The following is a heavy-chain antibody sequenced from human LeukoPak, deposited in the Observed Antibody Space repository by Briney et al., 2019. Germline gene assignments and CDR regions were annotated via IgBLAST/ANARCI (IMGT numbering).Heavy chain of an antibody. CDR2: IIPIFGTA. J-gene: IGHJ4*02. CDR3: ARDGDRWTKGEYYFDY. Sequence: GSSVKVSCKASGGTFSSCAISWVRQAPGQGLEWMGGIIPIFGTANYAQKFQGRVTITTDESTSTAYMELSSLRSEDTAVYYCARDGDRWTKGEYYFDYWGQGTLVTVSS. V-gene: IGHV1-69*05. CDR1: GGTFSSCA. D-gene: IGHD3-16*01.